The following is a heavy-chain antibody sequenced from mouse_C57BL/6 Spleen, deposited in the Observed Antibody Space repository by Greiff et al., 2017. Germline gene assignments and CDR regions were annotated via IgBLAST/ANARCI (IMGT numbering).Heavy chain of an antibody. V-gene: IGHV6-6*01. Sequence: EVQLVESGGGLVQPGGSMKLSCAASGFTFSDAWMDWVRQSPEKGLEWVAEIRNKANNHATYYAESVKGRFTISRDDSKSSVYLQMNSLRAEDTGIYYCTRRNYYGSSAMDYWGQGTSVTVSS. D-gene: IGHD1-1*01. CDR1: GFTFSDAW. CDR2: IRNKANNHAT. J-gene: IGHJ4*01. CDR3: TRRNYYGSSAMDY.